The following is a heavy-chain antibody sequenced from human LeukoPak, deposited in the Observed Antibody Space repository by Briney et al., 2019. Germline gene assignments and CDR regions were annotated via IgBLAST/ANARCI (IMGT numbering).Heavy chain of an antibody. J-gene: IGHJ5*02. CDR1: GGSINNYY. Sequence: SETLSLTCTVSGGSINNYYWSWIRQPPGKELEWIGYIYYSGSTNYNPSLKSRVTISVDTSKKQFSLKLSSVTAADTAVYYCARGWDYNNWFDPWGQGTLVTVSS. CDR3: ARGWDYNNWFDP. D-gene: IGHD3-16*01. V-gene: IGHV4-59*01. CDR2: IYYSGST.